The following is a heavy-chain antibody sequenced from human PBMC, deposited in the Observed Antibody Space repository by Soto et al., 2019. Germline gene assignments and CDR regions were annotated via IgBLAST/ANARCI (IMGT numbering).Heavy chain of an antibody. CDR3: ARDSMTGYLQFDY. D-gene: IGHD3-9*01. V-gene: IGHV1-18*01. CDR1: GYSFSNYG. Sequence: GPGVKKPGASVKVSCGASGYSFSNYGISWVRQAPGRGLEWMGWINANNGRTNYAQNFRGRVTMTTDTSASTAYLDVRSLRSDDTAVYFCARDSMTGYLQFDYWGQGTLVTVYS. CDR2: INANNGRT. J-gene: IGHJ4*02.